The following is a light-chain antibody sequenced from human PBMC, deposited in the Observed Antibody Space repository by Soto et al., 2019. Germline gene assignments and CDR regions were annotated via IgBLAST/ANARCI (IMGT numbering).Light chain of an antibody. CDR1: SSDFGSYNF. CDR2: EVS. J-gene: IGLJ1*01. V-gene: IGLV2-23*02. Sequence: QSVLTQPASVSGSPGQSITISCTGTSSDFGSYNFVSWYQQHPGKAPKLMIYEVSKRPSGVSNRFSGSKSGNTASLTISGLQAEDEADYYCCSYAGSSTPYVFGTGTKVTVL. CDR3: CSYAGSSTPYV.